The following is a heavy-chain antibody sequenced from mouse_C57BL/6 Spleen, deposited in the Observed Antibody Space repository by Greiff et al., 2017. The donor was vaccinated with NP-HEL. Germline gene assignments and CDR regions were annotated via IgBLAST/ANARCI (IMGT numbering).Heavy chain of an antibody. D-gene: IGHD1-1*01. CDR1: GYTFTSYW. CDR3: ARRYGSSTEYFDV. J-gene: IGHJ1*03. Sequence: VQLQQPGAELVKPGASVKMSCKASGYTFTSYWITWVKQRPGQGLEWIGDIYPGSGSTNYNEKFKSKATLTVDTSSSTAYMQLSSLTSEDSAVYYCARRYGSSTEYFDVWGTGTTVTVSS. V-gene: IGHV1-55*01. CDR2: IYPGSGST.